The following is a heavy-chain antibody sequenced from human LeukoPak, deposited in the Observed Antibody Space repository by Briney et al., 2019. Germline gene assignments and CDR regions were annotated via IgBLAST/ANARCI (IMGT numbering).Heavy chain of an antibody. D-gene: IGHD6-13*01. V-gene: IGHV3-11*01. CDR3: AKVGPAAGTGFDY. J-gene: IGHJ4*02. CDR1: GFTFSDYY. CDR2: ISSSGSTI. Sequence: PGGSLRLSCAASGFTFSDYYMSWIRQAPGEGLEWVSYISSSGSTIYYADSVKGRFTISRDNSKNTLYLQMNSLRAEDTAVYYCAKVGPAAGTGFDYWGQGTLVTVSS.